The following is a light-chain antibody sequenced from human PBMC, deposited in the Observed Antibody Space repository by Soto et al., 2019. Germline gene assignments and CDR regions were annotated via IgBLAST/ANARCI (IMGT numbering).Light chain of an antibody. CDR2: EVT. J-gene: IGLJ3*02. Sequence: QSVLTQPPSASGSPGQSVTISCTGTSSDVGGSNFVSWYQQYPGKAPKLMIYEVTKRPSGVPDRFSGSKSGNTASLTVSGLQAEDEADYYCSSYADISYAGSRIVVFGGGTKLTVL. V-gene: IGLV2-8*01. CDR1: SSDVGGSNF. CDR3: SSYADISYAGSRIVV.